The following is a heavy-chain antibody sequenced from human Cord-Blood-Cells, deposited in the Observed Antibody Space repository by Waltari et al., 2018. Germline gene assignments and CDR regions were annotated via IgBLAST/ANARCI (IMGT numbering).Heavy chain of an antibody. V-gene: IGHV4-59*11. D-gene: IGHD1-7*01. Sequence: QVQLQESGPGLVKPSETLSLTCTGSVGSISSHYWSWIRQPPGKGLEWIGYIYYSGSTNYNPSLKSRVTISVDTSKNQFSLKLSSVTAADTAVYYCARVTGTRGYWGQGTLVTVSS. CDR2: IYYSGST. CDR3: ARVTGTRGY. CDR1: VGSISSHY. J-gene: IGHJ4*02.